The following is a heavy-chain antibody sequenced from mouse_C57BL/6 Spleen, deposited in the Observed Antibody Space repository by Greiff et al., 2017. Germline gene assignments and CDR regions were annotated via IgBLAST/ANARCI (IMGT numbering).Heavy chain of an antibody. CDR2: IDPSDSYT. V-gene: IGHV1-69*01. D-gene: IGHD2-5*01. Sequence: VQLQQPGAELVMPGASVKLSCKASGYTFTSYWMHWVKQRPGQGLEWIGEIDPSDSYTNYNQKFKGKSTLTVDKSSSTAYMQLSSLTSEDSAVYYWARPGYSNYYAMDYWGQGTSGTGSS. J-gene: IGHJ4*01. CDR3: ARPGYSNYYAMDY. CDR1: GYTFTSYW.